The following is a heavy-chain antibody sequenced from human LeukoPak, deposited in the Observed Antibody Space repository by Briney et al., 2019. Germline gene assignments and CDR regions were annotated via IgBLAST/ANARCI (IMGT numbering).Heavy chain of an antibody. CDR3: ARMYYYGSGSYYPEPY. CDR1: GGSFSGYY. V-gene: IGHV4-34*01. Sequence: KSSETLSLTCAVYGGSFSGYYWSWIRQPPGKGLEWIGEINHSGSTNYNPSLKSRVTISVDKSKNQFSLKLSSVTAADTAVYCCARMYYYGSGSYYPEPYWGQGTLVSVSS. CDR2: INHSGST. J-gene: IGHJ4*02. D-gene: IGHD3-10*01.